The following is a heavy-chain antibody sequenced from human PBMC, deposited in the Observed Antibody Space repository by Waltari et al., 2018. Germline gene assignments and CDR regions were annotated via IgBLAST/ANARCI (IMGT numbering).Heavy chain of an antibody. CDR3: ASISIVATN. CDR1: GFTFSDHY. J-gene: IGHJ4*02. CDR2: ARGRANSYST. V-gene: IGHV3-72*01. Sequence: EVQLVESGGGLVQPGGSLRLSCAASGFTFSDHYMDWVRQAPGKGLEGVGRARGRANSYSTEYAASVKGRFTISRDDSKNSVDLQMNSLKTEDTAVYYCASISIVATNWGQGTLVTVSS. D-gene: IGHD5-12*01.